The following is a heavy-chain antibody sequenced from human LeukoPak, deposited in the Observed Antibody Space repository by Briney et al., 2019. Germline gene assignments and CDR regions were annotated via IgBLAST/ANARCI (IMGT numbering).Heavy chain of an antibody. V-gene: IGHV1-69*10. J-gene: IGHJ6*02. CDR3: ARSQLERGKPSRLWHYYYGMDV. Sequence: ASVKVSCKASGGTFSSYAISWVRQAPGQGLEWMGGIIPILGIANYAQKFQGRVTITADKSTSTAYTELSSLRSEDTAVYYCARSQLERGKPSRLWHYYYGMDVWGQGTTVTVSS. CDR1: GGTFSSYA. CDR2: IIPILGIA. D-gene: IGHD1-26*01.